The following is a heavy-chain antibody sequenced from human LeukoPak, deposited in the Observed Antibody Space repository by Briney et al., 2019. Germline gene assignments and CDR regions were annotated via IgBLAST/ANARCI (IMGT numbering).Heavy chain of an antibody. CDR1: GGSISSRNYY. Sequence: SQTLSLTCTVSGGSISSRNYYWSWIRQPAGKGLEWIGSIYYSGSTYYNSSLKSRVTISVDTSKNQFSLKLNSVTAADTAVYYCTRLVYYSDSTGNCFDYWGQGTLVTVSS. CDR2: IYYSGST. J-gene: IGHJ4*02. V-gene: IGHV4-39*01. CDR3: TRLVYYSDSTGNCFDY. D-gene: IGHD3-22*01.